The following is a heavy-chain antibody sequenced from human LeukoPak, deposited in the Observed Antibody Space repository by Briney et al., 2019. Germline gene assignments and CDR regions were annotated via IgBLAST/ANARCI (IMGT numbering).Heavy chain of an antibody. D-gene: IGHD5-18*01. CDR3: AKDRRGYRYGPFDS. J-gene: IGHJ4*02. Sequence: PGGSLRLSCAASGFTFRNYGMNWVRQAPGKGLEWVSLMSGSGARTYYADSVKGRFTISRDNSKNALYLQMNSLRAEDTAVYYCAKDRRGYRYGPFDSWGQGTLVTVSS. V-gene: IGHV3-23*01. CDR2: MSGSGART. CDR1: GFTFRNYG.